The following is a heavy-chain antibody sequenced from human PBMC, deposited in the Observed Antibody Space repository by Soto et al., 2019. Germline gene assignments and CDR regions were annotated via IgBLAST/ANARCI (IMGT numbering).Heavy chain of an antibody. CDR2: IYYSGNT. J-gene: IGHJ3*02. CDR1: GGSITTGGRY. CDR3: AQALVFTGGDGSDI. V-gene: IGHV4-31*02. D-gene: IGHD1-1*01. Sequence: QVRLQEWGPGLVKPSQTLSLKCSVSGGSITTGGRYWSWIRQLPGKGLEWIGDIYYSGNTYYNASLKSRVTISVEAAKNQFSLKLSSVTAADTAVYYCAQALVFTGGDGSDIWGQGRLVTVSS.